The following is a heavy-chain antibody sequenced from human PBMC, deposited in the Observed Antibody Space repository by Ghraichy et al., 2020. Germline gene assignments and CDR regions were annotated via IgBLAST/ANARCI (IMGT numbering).Heavy chain of an antibody. CDR3: AKGGATAYGAIGY. CDR1: GDSVSSGSHF. V-gene: IGHV4-31*03. CDR2: IYNIGST. Sequence: SETLSLTCTVSGDSVSSGSHFWTWIRQHPGKGLEWIGFIYNIGSTYYNSSLKSRVSISVDTSKNQFSLRLNSVTAADTAVYYCAKGGATAYGAIGYWGQGALVTVSS. J-gene: IGHJ4*02. D-gene: IGHD1-1*01.